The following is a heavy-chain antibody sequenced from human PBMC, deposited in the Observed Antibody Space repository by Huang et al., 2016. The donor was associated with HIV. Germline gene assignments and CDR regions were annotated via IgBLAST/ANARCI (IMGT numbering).Heavy chain of an antibody. CDR1: GYSFTTYA. V-gene: IGHV1-3*01. CDR2: INPGNGNT. CDR3: AREFVIFGAPLWPAY. D-gene: IGHD2-21*01. Sequence: QVQLVQSGAEVKKPGASVKVSCKASGYSFTTYALHWVRQAPGHRLEWMGWINPGNGNTNYSQKFQGRVTITRDTAACTVYMEVSSLTFEDTAVYYCAREFVIFGAPLWPAYWGQGTLISVSS. J-gene: IGHJ4*02.